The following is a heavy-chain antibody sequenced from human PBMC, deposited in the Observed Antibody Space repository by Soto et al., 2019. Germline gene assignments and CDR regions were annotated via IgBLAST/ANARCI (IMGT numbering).Heavy chain of an antibody. CDR3: ATSGITIFVVVTDNFDY. D-gene: IGHD3-3*01. J-gene: IGHJ4*02. Sequence: QVQLVQSGAEEKKPGASVKVSCKASGYTFTSYAMHWVRQAPGQRLEWMGWINAGNGNTKYSQKFQGRVTITRDTSASTAYMELSSLRSEDTAVYYCATSGITIFVVVTDNFDYWGQGTLVTVSS. V-gene: IGHV1-3*05. CDR2: INAGNGNT. CDR1: GYTFTSYA.